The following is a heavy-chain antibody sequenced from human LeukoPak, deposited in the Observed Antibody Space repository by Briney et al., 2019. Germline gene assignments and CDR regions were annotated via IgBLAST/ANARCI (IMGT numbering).Heavy chain of an antibody. D-gene: IGHD3-22*01. CDR2: INHSGST. Sequence: PSETLSLTCAVYGGSFSGYYWSWIRQPPGKGLEWIGEINHSGSTNYNPSLKSRVTISVDTSKNQFSLKLSSVTAADTAVYYCARGNYYYDSSGYLYYFDYWGQGTLVTVSS. V-gene: IGHV4-34*01. J-gene: IGHJ4*02. CDR1: GGSFSGYY. CDR3: ARGNYYYDSSGYLYYFDY.